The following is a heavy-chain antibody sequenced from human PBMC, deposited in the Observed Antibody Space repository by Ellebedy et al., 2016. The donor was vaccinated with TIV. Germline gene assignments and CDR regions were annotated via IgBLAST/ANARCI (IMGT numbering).Heavy chain of an antibody. CDR1: GFTFNSYA. V-gene: IGHV3-23*01. D-gene: IGHD6-19*01. CDR2: ISGSAGST. Sequence: PGGSLRLSCAASGFTFNSYAMNWVRQAPGKGLEWVSAISGSAGSTYYADSVKGRFTISRDNSKNTLYLQLNSLRAEDTAVYYCAKGGRGSGHLDYYYYARDVWGQGTTVTVSS. CDR3: AKGGRGSGHLDYYYYARDV. J-gene: IGHJ6*02.